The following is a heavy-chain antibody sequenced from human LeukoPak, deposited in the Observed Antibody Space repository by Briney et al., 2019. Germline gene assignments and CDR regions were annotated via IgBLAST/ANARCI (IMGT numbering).Heavy chain of an antibody. D-gene: IGHD5-12*01. CDR3: ARTKGGYEFLLDY. CDR1: GGSISSYY. J-gene: IGHJ4*02. CDR2: IYSSGNT. Sequence: PSETLSLTCTVSGGSISSYYWNWIRQPAGKGLEWIGRIYSSGNTNYNSSLKSRVIMSVDTSKNQFSLKLSSLTAAHTAVYYCARTKGGYEFLLDYWGQGTLVTVSS. V-gene: IGHV4-4*07.